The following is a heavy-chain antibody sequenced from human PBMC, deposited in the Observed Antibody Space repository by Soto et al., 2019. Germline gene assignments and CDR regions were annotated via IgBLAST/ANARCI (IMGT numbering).Heavy chain of an antibody. CDR2: IKEDGSEK. J-gene: IGHJ4*02. V-gene: IGHV3-7*01. Sequence: EVQLVESGGALVQPGGSLRLSWAASGFSFRSNWMSWVRQAPGKGLEWVADIKEDGSEKYYVDSVKGRFTISRDNAKNSLYLQMNSLRGEDTAVYYCASREPRGYWGQGTLVTVSS. D-gene: IGHD1-1*01. CDR3: ASREPRGY. CDR1: GFSFRSNW.